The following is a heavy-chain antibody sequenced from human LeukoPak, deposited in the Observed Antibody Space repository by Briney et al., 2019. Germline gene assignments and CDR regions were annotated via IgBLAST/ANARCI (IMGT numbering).Heavy chain of an antibody. CDR2: IIPILGIA. D-gene: IGHD5-24*01. CDR1: GGTFSSYA. Sequence: SVKVSCKASGGTFSSYAISWVRQAPGQGLEWMGRIIPILGIANYAQKFQGRVTITADKSTSTAYMELSSLRSEDTAVYYCARAGEDGFSFAYWGQGTLVTVSS. J-gene: IGHJ4*02. V-gene: IGHV1-69*04. CDR3: ARAGEDGFSFAY.